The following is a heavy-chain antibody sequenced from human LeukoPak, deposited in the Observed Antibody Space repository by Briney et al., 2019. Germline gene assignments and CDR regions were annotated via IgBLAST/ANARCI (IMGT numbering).Heavy chain of an antibody. CDR3: ATGSYPTY. Sequence: GGSLRLSCAASGFTFSSYSMNWVRQAPGKGLEWVSYISSSSSTIYYADSVKGRFTISRDNSKNTLYLQMNSLRAEDTAVYYCATGSYPTYWGQGTLVTVSS. CDR1: GFTFSSYS. J-gene: IGHJ4*02. V-gene: IGHV3-48*01. D-gene: IGHD3-10*01. CDR2: ISSSSSTI.